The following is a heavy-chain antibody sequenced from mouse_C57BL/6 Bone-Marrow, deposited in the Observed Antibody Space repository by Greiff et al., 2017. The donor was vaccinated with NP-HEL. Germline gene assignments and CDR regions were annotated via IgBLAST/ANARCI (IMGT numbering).Heavy chain of an antibody. D-gene: IGHD2-1*01. CDR3: ASAIYCVCGGYVHY. CDR1: GYTFTDYY. Sequence: EVQLQQSGPELVKPGASVKISCKASGYTFTDYYMNWVKQSHGKSLEWIGDINPNNGGTSYNQKFKGKATLTVDKSSSTAYMELRSLTSEDSAVFYCASAIYCVCGGYVHYWGQKTSVTVSS. J-gene: IGHJ4*01. CDR2: INPNNGGT. V-gene: IGHV1-26*01.